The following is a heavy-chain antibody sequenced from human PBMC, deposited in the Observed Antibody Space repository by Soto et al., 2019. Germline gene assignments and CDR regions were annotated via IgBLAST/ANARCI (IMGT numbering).Heavy chain of an antibody. Sequence: SETLSLTCAVYGGPFSGYYWSWIRQPPGKGLEWIGEINHSGSTNYNPSLKSRVTISVDTSKNQFSLKLSAVTAADTAVYYCARAAYYDILTGYYSNWFDPWGQGTLVTVSS. CDR1: GGPFSGYY. CDR3: ARAAYYDILTGYYSNWFDP. CDR2: INHSGST. V-gene: IGHV4-34*01. J-gene: IGHJ5*02. D-gene: IGHD3-9*01.